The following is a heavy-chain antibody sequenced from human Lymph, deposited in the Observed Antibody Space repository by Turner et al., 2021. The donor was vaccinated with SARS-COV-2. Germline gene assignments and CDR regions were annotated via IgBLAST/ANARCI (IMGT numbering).Heavy chain of an antibody. Sequence: QVQLVESGGGVVQPGRSLRLSFAASGFTFSSYGMHWVRQALGKGLEWVAVIRYGGSNKYDADSVKGRFTISRDNSKNTLYLQMNSLRAEDTAVYYCAREGQVGATTGVDYWGQGTLVTVSS. V-gene: IGHV3-33*01. CDR2: IRYGGSNK. CDR1: GFTFSSYG. J-gene: IGHJ4*02. D-gene: IGHD1-26*01. CDR3: AREGQVGATTGVDY.